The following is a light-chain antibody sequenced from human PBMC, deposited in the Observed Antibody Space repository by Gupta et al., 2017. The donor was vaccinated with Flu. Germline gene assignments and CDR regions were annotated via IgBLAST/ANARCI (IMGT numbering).Light chain of an antibody. Sequence: DIQMTQSPSVLSASVGDRVTITCRASQNIGTWLTWYQQKPGRAPKLLIYKVSTLENEVPSRFSGSGFGTEFTLTISSLRPEDFATYYCQQDSTSSYTFGQGTRVDVK. CDR3: QQDSTSSYT. V-gene: IGKV1-5*03. CDR1: QNIGTW. CDR2: KVS. J-gene: IGKJ2*01.